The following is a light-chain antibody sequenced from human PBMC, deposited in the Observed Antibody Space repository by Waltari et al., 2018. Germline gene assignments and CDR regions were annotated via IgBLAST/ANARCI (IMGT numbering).Light chain of an antibody. Sequence: EIVMTQSPATLSVSPEESATLSCRSSQSVTSNLARYQQKPGQAPRLLIYGAAPRATGIPARFSGSGSGTEFTLTISSLQSEDFAVYYCQQYNNWPPAWTFGQGTKVEIK. CDR3: QQYNNWPPAWT. CDR2: GAA. CDR1: QSVTSN. V-gene: IGKV3-15*01. J-gene: IGKJ1*01.